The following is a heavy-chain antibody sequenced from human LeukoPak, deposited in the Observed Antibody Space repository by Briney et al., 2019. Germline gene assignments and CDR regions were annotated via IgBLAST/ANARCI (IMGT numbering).Heavy chain of an antibody. D-gene: IGHD3-10*01. V-gene: IGHV1-24*01. J-gene: IGHJ6*02. Sequence: ASVKVSCKVSGYTLTELSMHWVRQAPGKGLEWMGGFDPEDGETIYAQKFQGRVTMTEDTSTDTAYMELSSLRSEDTAVYYCATNREMRFGELLFTPYYYGMDVWGQGTTVTVFS. CDR3: ATNREMRFGELLFTPYYYGMDV. CDR2: FDPEDGET. CDR1: GYTLTELS.